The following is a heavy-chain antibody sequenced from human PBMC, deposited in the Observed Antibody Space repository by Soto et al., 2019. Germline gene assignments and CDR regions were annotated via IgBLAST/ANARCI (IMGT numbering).Heavy chain of an antibody. D-gene: IGHD3-3*01. CDR1: GFTFSSYA. Sequence: GGSLRLSCAASGFTFSSYAMHLVRQAPGKGLEWVAVISYDGSNKYYADSVKGRFTISRDNSKNTLYLQMNSLRAEDTAVYYCAREKDGLRGYDFWSGYVSDAFDIWGQGTMVTVSS. V-gene: IGHV3-30-3*01. CDR2: ISYDGSNK. J-gene: IGHJ3*02. CDR3: AREKDGLRGYDFWSGYVSDAFDI.